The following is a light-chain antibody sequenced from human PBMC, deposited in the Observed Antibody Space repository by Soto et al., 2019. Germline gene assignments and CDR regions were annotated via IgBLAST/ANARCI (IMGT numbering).Light chain of an antibody. V-gene: IGKV1-9*01. J-gene: IGKJ5*01. CDR3: PRLSSHHET. CDR2: AAS. CDR1: QGISSY. Sequence: IQWSKWPSVLHASVGDRVTITCRASQGISSYLAWYQQKPGKAPKLLIYAASTLQSGVPSRFSGSGTGTEFTLTISRLPPEDFATYLSPRLSSHHETLGQGTRL.